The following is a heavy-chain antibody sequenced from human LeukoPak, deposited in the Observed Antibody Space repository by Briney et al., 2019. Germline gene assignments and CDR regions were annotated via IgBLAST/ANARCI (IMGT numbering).Heavy chain of an antibody. J-gene: IGHJ4*02. CDR2: MSPNSGDT. Sequence: EASVKVSCKASGYTFTSYYMHWVRQATGQRPEWMGWMSPNSGDTGYAQKFQDRVTMTRNTSISTAYMELSSLRSDDTAVYYCARGPPNWGYDYWGPGTLVTVSS. CDR1: GYTFTSYY. CDR3: ARGPPNWGYDY. D-gene: IGHD7-27*01. V-gene: IGHV1-8*02.